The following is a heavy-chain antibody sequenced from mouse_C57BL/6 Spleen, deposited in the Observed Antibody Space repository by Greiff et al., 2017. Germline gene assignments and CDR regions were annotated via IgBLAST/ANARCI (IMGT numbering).Heavy chain of an antibody. J-gene: IGHJ2*01. Sequence: QVQLQQSGAELVKPGASVKISCKASGYAFSSYWMNWVKERAGKGLEWIGQIYPGDGDTNYNGKFKGKATLTADKSSSTAYMRLSRLTAEYSAVYFCARFTPHSSGLYYFDYWGQGTTLTVSS. D-gene: IGHD3-2*02. CDR1: GYAFSSYW. V-gene: IGHV1-80*01. CDR2: IYPGDGDT. CDR3: ARFTPHSSGLYYFDY.